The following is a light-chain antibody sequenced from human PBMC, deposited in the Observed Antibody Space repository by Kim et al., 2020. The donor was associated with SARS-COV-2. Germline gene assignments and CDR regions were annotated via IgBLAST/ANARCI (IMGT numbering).Light chain of an antibody. V-gene: IGKV1-39*01. J-gene: IGKJ4*01. Sequence: DIQMTQSPSSLSASVGDRVTITCRASHSISYYLNWYQQKPGKAPKLLIYAASSLQSGVPSRFSGSGSGTDFSLTISSLQPEDFATYHCQQSYTTPLTFGGGTKVDIK. CDR3: QQSYTTPLT. CDR1: HSISYY. CDR2: AAS.